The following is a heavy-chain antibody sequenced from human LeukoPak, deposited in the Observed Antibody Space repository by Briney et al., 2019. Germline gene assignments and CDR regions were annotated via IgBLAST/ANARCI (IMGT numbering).Heavy chain of an antibody. V-gene: IGHV4-4*07. CDR3: ARDPGGNSEGGY. CDR2: IYTSGST. D-gene: IGHD4-23*01. CDR1: AGSIIMYY. Sequence: SETLSLTCTLAAGSIIMYYWRWIRQPAGKGLEWIGRIYTSGSTNYNPSLKSRVTMSVDTSKNQFSLKLSSVTAADTPVYYCARDPGGNSEGGYWGQGTLVTVSS. J-gene: IGHJ4*02.